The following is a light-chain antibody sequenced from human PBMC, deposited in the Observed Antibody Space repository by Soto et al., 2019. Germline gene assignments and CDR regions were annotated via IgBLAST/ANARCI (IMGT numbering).Light chain of an antibody. J-gene: IGLJ1*01. CDR1: SSDVGGYNY. Sequence: QSALTQPASVSGSPGQSITISCTGTSSDVGGYNYVSWYQHHPGKAPKLMIFDVSNRPSGVSNRFSGSKSGNTASLTISGLQPEDEADYYCSSYTNSNTRQIVFGTGT. CDR2: DVS. V-gene: IGLV2-14*03. CDR3: SSYTNSNTRQIV.